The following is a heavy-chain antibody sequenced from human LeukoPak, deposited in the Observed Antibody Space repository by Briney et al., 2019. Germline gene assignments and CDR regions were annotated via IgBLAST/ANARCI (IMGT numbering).Heavy chain of an antibody. CDR2: ISYDENDK. V-gene: IGHV3-30*03. CDR3: ARDKKSGESSEIDY. CDR1: GLTFSVYG. J-gene: IGHJ4*02. D-gene: IGHD3-10*01. Sequence: GGSLRLSCAPSGLTFSVYGMHWVRQAPGKGLEWVAVISYDENDKYYADSVKGRFTISRDNSKNTLYLQMNSLRAEDTAVYYCARDKKSGESSEIDYWGQGTLVTVSS.